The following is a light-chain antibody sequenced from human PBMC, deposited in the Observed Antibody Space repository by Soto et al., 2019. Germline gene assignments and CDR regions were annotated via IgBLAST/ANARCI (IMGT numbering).Light chain of an antibody. CDR2: GAS. CDR3: QQYGSTPPFP. V-gene: IGKV3-20*01. J-gene: IGKJ3*01. CDR1: QSVSRNY. Sequence: ESVLTQSPGTLSLSPGERATLSCRASQSVSRNYLAWYQQKPGQAPRLLIYGASSRATGIPDRFSGSGSVTDFTLTISRLEPEDFAVYYCQQYGSTPPFPFGPGTRVDI.